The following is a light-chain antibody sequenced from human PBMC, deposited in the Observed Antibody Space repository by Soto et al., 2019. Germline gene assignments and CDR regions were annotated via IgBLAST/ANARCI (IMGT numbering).Light chain of an antibody. CDR3: AAWDDSLSGVV. CDR1: SSNIGSNY. CDR2: RNN. V-gene: IGLV1-47*01. Sequence: QSALTQPPSASGTPGQRVTISCSGSSSNIGSNYVYWYQQLPGTAPKLLIYRNNQRPSGVPDRFSGSKSGTSASLAISGLGSEDEADYYCAAWDDSLSGVVFGGGTKLTVL. J-gene: IGLJ2*01.